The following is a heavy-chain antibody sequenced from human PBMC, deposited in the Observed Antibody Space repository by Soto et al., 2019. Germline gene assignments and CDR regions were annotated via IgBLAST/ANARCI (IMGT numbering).Heavy chain of an antibody. CDR2: IYYSGST. V-gene: IGHV4-59*01. J-gene: IGHJ4*02. CDR3: ARSDGRY. CDR1: GCSXSRYY. Sequence: SETLSLTCTASGCSXSRYYWSWIRQPPGKGLEWIGYIYYSGSTNYNPSLKSRVTISVDTSKNQFSLKLSSVTAEDTAVYYCARSDGRYWGQGTLVTVSS.